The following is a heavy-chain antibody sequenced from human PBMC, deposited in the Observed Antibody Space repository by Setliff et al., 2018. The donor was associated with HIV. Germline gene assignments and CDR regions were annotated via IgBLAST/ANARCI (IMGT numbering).Heavy chain of an antibody. CDR1: GYSFTNND. CDR2: MNPNSGHT. D-gene: IGHD3-10*01. CDR3: ARGGDDYGPGTWPFDY. V-gene: IGHV1-8*02. J-gene: IGHJ4*02. Sequence: ASVKVSCKASGYSFTNNDINWARQATGQGLEWMGWMNPNSGHTGYAHKFQGRVTMTRDTSISTAYMQVTRLTSDDTAVYSCARGGDDYGPGTWPFDYWGQGTLVTVSS.